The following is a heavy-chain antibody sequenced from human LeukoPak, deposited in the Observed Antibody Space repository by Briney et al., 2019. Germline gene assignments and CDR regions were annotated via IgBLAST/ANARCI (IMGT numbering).Heavy chain of an antibody. D-gene: IGHD4-23*01. CDR1: GVSISSGSYY. CDR2: IYTSGST. V-gene: IGHV4-61*02. Sequence: SETLSLTCTVSGVSISSGSYYWSWLRQPAGKGLEWIGRIYTSGSTNYNPSLKSRVTISVDTSKNQFSLKLSSVTAADTAVYYCARGDYGGNYDYWGQGTLVTVSS. CDR3: ARGDYGGNYDY. J-gene: IGHJ4*02.